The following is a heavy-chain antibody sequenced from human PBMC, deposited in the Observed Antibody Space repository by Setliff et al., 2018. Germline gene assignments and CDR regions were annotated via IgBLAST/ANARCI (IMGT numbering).Heavy chain of an antibody. CDR1: GFRFTNFG. CDR2: INPSSGTT. D-gene: IGHD3-22*01. V-gene: IGHV1-46*03. J-gene: IGHJ4*02. CDR3: AREGPSMVTAPGRSGYVD. Sequence: ASVKVSCKTSGFRFTNFGFSWVRQAPGQGLEWMGIINPSSGTTSYAQKFQGRVTMTRDTSTSTVYMELSSLRSEDTAVYYCAREGPSMVTAPGRSGYVDWGQGTLVTVSS.